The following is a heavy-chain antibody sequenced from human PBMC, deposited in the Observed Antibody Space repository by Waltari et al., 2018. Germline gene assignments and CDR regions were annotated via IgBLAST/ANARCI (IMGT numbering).Heavy chain of an antibody. D-gene: IGHD3-22*01. V-gene: IGHV1-8*01. CDR2: MNPNSVNT. J-gene: IGHJ4*02. CDR1: GYTFTSYD. Sequence: QVQLVQSGAEVKKPGASVKVSCKASGYTFTSYDINWVRQATGQGLEWMGWMNPNSVNTGYAQKSQGRVTMTRNTSISTAYMELSSLRSEDTAVYYCASSYYDSSGYYYGNDYWGQGTLVTVSS. CDR3: ASSYYDSSGYYYGNDY.